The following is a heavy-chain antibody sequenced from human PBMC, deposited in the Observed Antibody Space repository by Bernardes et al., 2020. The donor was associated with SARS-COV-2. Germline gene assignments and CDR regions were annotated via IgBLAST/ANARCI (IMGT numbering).Heavy chain of an antibody. V-gene: IGHV3-66*01. CDR3: AREFIAAAIDY. CDR2: IYSGGST. J-gene: IGHJ4*02. Sequence: GGSLRLSCAASGFTVSNYYVGWVRQAPGKGLEWVAYIYSGGSTNYADSVKGRFTISRDKSKNTLYLLMNSLRAEDTAVYYCAREFIAAAIDYWGQGTLITVSS. D-gene: IGHD6-13*01. CDR1: GFTVSNYY.